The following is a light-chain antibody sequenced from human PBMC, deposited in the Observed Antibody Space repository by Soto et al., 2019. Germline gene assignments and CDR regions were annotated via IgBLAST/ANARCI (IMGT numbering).Light chain of an antibody. CDR1: QGISSF. J-gene: IGKJ3*01. CDR3: PQLNSFPIP. CDR2: GAF. Sequence: IQLTQSPSSLSASVGDRVTITCRASQGISSFLAWYQQKPGKAPKLLVYGAFTLQSGVPSRFSGSGSGPDFTLTIGSLQPEDFATYYCPQLNSFPIPFGPGTKVDIK. V-gene: IGKV1-9*01.